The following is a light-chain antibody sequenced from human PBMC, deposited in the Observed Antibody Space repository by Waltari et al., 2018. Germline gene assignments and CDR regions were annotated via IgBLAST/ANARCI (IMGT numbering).Light chain of an antibody. J-gene: IGKJ5*01. CDR3: HQRSNWPIT. CDR2: DAS. Sequence: EIVLTQFTATLSLSPGERATLSCRASQSVSSYLVWYQQKPGQTPRLVIYDASTRAPGIPARFSGSGSGTDFTLTISSLDPEDFAVYYCHQRSNWPITFGQGTRLEIK. CDR1: QSVSSY. V-gene: IGKV3-11*01.